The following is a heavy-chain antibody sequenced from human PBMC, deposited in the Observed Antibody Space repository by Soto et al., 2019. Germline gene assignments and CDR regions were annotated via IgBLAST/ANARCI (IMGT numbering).Heavy chain of an antibody. CDR2: IGTYYGHT. D-gene: IGHD3-16*01. Sequence: QVQLVQSGSEVRKPGASVKVSCKASGYTFKSYGMTWVRQAPGQGFEWMGWIGTYYGHTEYPQKFQGRVTMNTDTSTNTAYMELRSLTPNDTAVYYCARAGVWEGVVGSFTYFYYGMDVWGQGTTVTVSS. V-gene: IGHV1-18*01. CDR3: ARAGVWEGVVGSFTYFYYGMDV. CDR1: GYTFKSYG. J-gene: IGHJ6*02.